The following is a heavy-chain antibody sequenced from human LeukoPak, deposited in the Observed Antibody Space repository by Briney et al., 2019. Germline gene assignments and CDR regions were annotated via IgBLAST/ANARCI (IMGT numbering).Heavy chain of an antibody. V-gene: IGHV3-23*01. D-gene: IGHD3-22*01. CDR3: AKVAVVVITPRPVDY. CDR1: GFTFSSYA. Sequence: PGGSLRLSCAASGFTFSSYAMSWVRKAPGKGLELVSAISGSGGSTYYADSVKGRFTISRDNSKNTLYLQMNSLRAEDTAVYYCAKVAVVVITPRPVDYWGQGTLVTVSS. J-gene: IGHJ4*02. CDR2: ISGSGGST.